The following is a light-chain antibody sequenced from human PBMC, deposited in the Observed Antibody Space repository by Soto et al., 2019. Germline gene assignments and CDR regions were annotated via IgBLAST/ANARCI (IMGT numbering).Light chain of an antibody. CDR3: QKYNSAPWT. Sequence: DIQMTQSPSSLSASVGDRVTITCRASQGISNYLAWYQQQPGKVHKLLIYVASTLQSGVPSRFSGSGSGTDFTLTISSLQPEDVATYYCQKYNSAPWTVGQGTKVEIK. J-gene: IGKJ1*01. CDR1: QGISNY. CDR2: VAS. V-gene: IGKV1-27*01.